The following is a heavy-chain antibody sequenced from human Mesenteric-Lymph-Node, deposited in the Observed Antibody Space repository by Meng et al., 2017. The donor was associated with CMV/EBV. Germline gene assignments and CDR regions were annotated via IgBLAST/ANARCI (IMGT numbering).Heavy chain of an antibody. Sequence: QLQLQESGPGLVKPSETLSLTCTASACSISSSCYCWGWIRQPPGKGLEWIGSIYYSGSTYYNPSLKSRVTISVDTSKNQFSLKLSSVTAADTAVYYCARPHYNVSGSSPWFDPWGQGTLVTVSS. V-gene: IGHV4-39*01. D-gene: IGHD3-10*01. J-gene: IGHJ5*02. CDR2: IYYSGST. CDR1: ACSISSSCYC. CDR3: ARPHYNVSGSSPWFDP.